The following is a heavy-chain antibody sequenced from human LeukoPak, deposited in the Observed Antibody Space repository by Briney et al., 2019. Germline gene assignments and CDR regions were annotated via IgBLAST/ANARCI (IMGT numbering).Heavy chain of an antibody. CDR1: GFTFSSYS. Sequence: GGSLRLSCAASGFTFSSYSRNWARQPPGKRLEGWPSISSRPSYIYYADSVKGRLTISRDNATNSLYLQMTSMRAEDTAVYYCASTGWLRLSLSYWGQGTLVTVSS. V-gene: IGHV3-21*01. D-gene: IGHD5-12*01. CDR2: ISSRPSYI. J-gene: IGHJ4*02. CDR3: ASTGWLRLSLSY.